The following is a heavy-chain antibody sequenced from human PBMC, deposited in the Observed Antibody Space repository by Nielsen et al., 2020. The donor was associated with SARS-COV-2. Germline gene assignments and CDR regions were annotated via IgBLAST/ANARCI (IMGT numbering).Heavy chain of an antibody. CDR3: TTDLNVDTCGLGDCYPFDY. D-gene: IGHD2-21*02. J-gene: IGHJ4*02. CDR1: GFTFSSYA. V-gene: IGHV3-21*03. CDR2: ISSSSSYI. Sequence: GGSLRLSCAASGFTFSSYAMSWVRQAPGKGLEWVSSISSSSSYIYYADSVKGRFTISRDNAKNSLYLQMNSLKTEDTAVYYCTTDLNVDTCGLGDCYPFDYWGQGTLVTVSS.